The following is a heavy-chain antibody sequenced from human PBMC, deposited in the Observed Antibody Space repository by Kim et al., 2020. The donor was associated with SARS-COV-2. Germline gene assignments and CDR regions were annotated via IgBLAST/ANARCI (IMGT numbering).Heavy chain of an antibody. J-gene: IGHJ4*02. V-gene: IGHV1-18*01. D-gene: IGHD1-26*01. CDR2: IDSDNGNT. CDR3: VRGHYGKIVGEY. Sequence: ASVKVSCKASGHTFTDYGFSWVRQAPGQGLEWMGWIDSDNGNTNYAQNLQGRVTMTADTSTSTAYMELMSLRSDDTAMYYCVRGHYGKIVGEYWGQGTLVTVSS. CDR1: GHTFTDYG.